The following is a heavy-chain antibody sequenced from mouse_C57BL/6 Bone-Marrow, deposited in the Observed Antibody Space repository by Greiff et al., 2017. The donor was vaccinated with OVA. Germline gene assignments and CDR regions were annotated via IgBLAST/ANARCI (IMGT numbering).Heavy chain of an antibody. J-gene: IGHJ4*01. CDR1: GFTFSDYG. CDR3: ASPYYSNLYAMDY. Sequence: EVKVVESGGGLVKPGGSLKLSCAASGFTFSDYGMNWVRQAPEKGLEWVAYISSGSSTIYYADTVKGRFTISRDNAKNTLFLQMTSLRSEDTAMYYCASPYYSNLYAMDYWGKGTSVTVSS. V-gene: IGHV5-17*01. CDR2: ISSGSSTI. D-gene: IGHD2-5*01.